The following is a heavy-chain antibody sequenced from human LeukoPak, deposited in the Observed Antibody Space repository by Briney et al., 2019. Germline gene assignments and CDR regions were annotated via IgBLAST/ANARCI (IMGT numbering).Heavy chain of an antibody. V-gene: IGHV4-38-2*01. CDR2: IYHSGST. Sequence: PSETLSLTCAVSGYSISSGYYWGWIRQPPGKGLEWIGSIYHSGSTYYNPSLKSRVTISVDTSKNQFSLKLSSVTAADTAVYYCARTGNYDFWSGTSFYFDYWGQGTLVTVSS. CDR1: GYSISSGYY. J-gene: IGHJ4*02. D-gene: IGHD3-3*01. CDR3: ARTGNYDFWSGTSFYFDY.